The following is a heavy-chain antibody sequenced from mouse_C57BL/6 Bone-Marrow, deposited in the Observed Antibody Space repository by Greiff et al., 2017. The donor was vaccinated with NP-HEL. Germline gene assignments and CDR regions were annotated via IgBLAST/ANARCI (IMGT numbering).Heavy chain of an antibody. CDR3: ARNPYDYDEAY. CDR2: IYPRSGNT. Sequence: VQLQESGAELARPGASVKLSCKASGYTFTSYGISWVKQRTGPGLEWIGEIYPRSGNTYYNEKFKCKATLAADKSSSTAYMELLSLTSEDSAVYVCARNPYDYDEAYWGQGTLVTVSA. V-gene: IGHV1-81*01. J-gene: IGHJ3*01. CDR1: GYTFTSYG. D-gene: IGHD2-4*01.